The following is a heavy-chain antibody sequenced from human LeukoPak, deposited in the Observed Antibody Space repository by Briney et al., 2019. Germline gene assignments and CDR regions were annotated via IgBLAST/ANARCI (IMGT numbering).Heavy chain of an antibody. CDR1: GFSFSTYS. D-gene: IGHD3-10*01. Sequence: GGSLRLSCAASGFSFSTYSMSWVRQAPGKGLEWVSSISSRSDYIYFGDSVKGRFTISRDNAKNSLYLQMNSLRAEDTAVYYCARVSEFYGLGSFYNEDYWGQGTLVTVSS. J-gene: IGHJ4*02. V-gene: IGHV3-21*01. CDR2: ISSRSDYI. CDR3: ARVSEFYGLGSFYNEDY.